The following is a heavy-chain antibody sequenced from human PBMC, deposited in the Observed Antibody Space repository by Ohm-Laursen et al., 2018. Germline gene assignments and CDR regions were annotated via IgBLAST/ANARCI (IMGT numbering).Heavy chain of an antibody. CDR2: ISGSGGST. V-gene: IGHV3-23*01. D-gene: IGHD1-26*01. CDR3: ARGSYSGSYYPDY. CDR1: GFTFSSYA. Sequence: SLRLSCAASGFTFSSYAMSWVRQAPGKGLEWVSAISGSGGSTYYADSVKGRFTISRDNSKNTLYLQMNSLRVGDTAVYYCARGSYSGSYYPDYWGQGTLVTVSS. J-gene: IGHJ4*02.